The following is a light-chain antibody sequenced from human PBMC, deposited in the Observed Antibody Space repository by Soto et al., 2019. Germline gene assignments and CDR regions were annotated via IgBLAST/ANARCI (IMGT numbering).Light chain of an antibody. Sequence: QSVLTQPRSVSGSPGQSVTISCTGTSSDVGGYNYVSWYQQHPGKAPKVMIYDVSKRPSGVPDRFSGSKSGNTASLTISGLQAEDEADYYCCSYAGTYTSFVFGTG. CDR3: CSYAGTYTSFV. V-gene: IGLV2-11*01. CDR2: DVS. CDR1: SSDVGGYNY. J-gene: IGLJ1*01.